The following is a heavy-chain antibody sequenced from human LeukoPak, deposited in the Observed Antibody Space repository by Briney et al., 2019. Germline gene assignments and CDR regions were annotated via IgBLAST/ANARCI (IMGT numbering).Heavy chain of an antibody. CDR3: ARFGSRVATTTKKKNFDY. Sequence: KASETLSLTCAVYGGSFSGYYWSWIRQPPGKGLEWIGEINHSGSTNYNPSLKSRVTISVDTSKNQFSLKLSSVTAADTAVYYCARFGSRVATTTKKKNFDYWGQGTLVTVSS. V-gene: IGHV4-34*01. CDR1: GGSFSGYY. CDR2: INHSGST. D-gene: IGHD5-12*01. J-gene: IGHJ4*02.